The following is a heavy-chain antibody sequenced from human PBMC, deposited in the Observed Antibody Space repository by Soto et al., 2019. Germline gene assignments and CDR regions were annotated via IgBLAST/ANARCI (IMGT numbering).Heavy chain of an antibody. V-gene: IGHV3-15*01. Sequence: GGSLRLSCAASGFTFSNAWMSWVRQAPGKGLEWVGRIKSKTDGGTTDYAAPVKGRFTISRDVSKNTLYLQMNSLKTEDTAVYYCTTIVVVVAATPGGYWGQGTLVTVSS. CDR2: IKSKTDGGTT. CDR1: GFTFSNAW. D-gene: IGHD2-15*01. CDR3: TTIVVVVAATPGGY. J-gene: IGHJ4*02.